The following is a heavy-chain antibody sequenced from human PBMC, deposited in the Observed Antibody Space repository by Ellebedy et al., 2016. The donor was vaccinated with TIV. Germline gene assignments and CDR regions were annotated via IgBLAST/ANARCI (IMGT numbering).Heavy chain of an antibody. J-gene: IGHJ3*02. V-gene: IGHV5-51*01. CDR3: ARHPDDAFDI. CDR2: IYPDDSDT. CDR1: GYTFTNDW. Sequence: GESLKISCEASGYTFTNDWIGWVRQMPGRGLEWMGIIYPDDSDTSYSPSFQGQVTISADKSISTAYLQWSSLKASDTAMYYCARHPDDAFDIWGQGTMVTVSS.